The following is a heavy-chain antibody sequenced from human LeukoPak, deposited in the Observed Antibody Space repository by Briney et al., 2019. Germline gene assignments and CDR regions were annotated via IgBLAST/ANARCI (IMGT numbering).Heavy chain of an antibody. D-gene: IGHD3-22*01. Sequence: PSETLSLTCTVSGGSISSSSYYWGWIRQPPGKGLEWIGSIYYSGSTYCNPSLKSRVTISVDTSKNQFSLKLSSVTAADTAVYYCARQPAYDSSGYCDYWGQGTLVTVSS. CDR1: GGSISSSSYY. J-gene: IGHJ4*02. CDR3: ARQPAYDSSGYCDY. CDR2: IYYSGST. V-gene: IGHV4-39*01.